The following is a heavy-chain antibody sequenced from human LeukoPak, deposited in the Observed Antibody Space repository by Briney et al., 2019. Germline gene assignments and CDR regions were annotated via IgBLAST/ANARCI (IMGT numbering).Heavy chain of an antibody. D-gene: IGHD1-1*01. J-gene: IGHJ4*02. V-gene: IGHV3-49*03. CDR1: GITFGDYG. CDR2: IRSKTYGGTT. CDR3: STDYWRLGFDY. Sequence: GGSLRLSCTASGITFGDYGVSWFRQAPGKGLEWIGFIRSKTYGGTTEDAASVRGRFTLSRDDSKNIVYLEMNILRAEDTAVYYCSTDYWRLGFDYWGQGTLVTVSS.